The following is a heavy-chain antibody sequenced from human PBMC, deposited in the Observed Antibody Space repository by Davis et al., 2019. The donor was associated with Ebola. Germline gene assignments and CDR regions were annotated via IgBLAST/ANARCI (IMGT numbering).Heavy chain of an antibody. CDR2: IRSKAYGGTT. J-gene: IGHJ4*02. Sequence: GESLKISCTASGFPFGDYSMSWFRQAPGKGLEWVGFIRSKAYGGTTEYAASVKGRFTISRDGSKSIAYLQMNSLKTEDTAVYYCTRDYDFWSGYYTIFGYWGQGTLVTVSS. V-gene: IGHV3-49*01. CDR1: GFPFGDYS. D-gene: IGHD3-3*01. CDR3: TRDYDFWSGYYTIFGY.